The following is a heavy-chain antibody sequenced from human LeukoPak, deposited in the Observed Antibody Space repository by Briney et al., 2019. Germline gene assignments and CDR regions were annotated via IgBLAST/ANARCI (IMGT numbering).Heavy chain of an antibody. CDR3: ARGSIAAAGTSFDY. V-gene: IGHV3-21*01. D-gene: IGHD6-13*01. Sequence: GGSLRLSCAASGFTFSSYSMNWVRQAPGKGLEWVSSISSSSSYIYYADSVKGRFTISRDNAKNSLYLQMNSLRAEDTAVYYCARGSIAAAGTSFDYWGQGTLVTVSS. CDR2: ISSSSSYI. CDR1: GFTFSSYS. J-gene: IGHJ4*02.